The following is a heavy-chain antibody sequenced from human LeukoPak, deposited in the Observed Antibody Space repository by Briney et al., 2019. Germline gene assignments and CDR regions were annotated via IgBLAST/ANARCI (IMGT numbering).Heavy chain of an antibody. CDR2: IYYSGST. J-gene: IGHJ4*02. CDR3: ARDQGRRGHFDY. Sequence: SETLSLTCTVSGGSISSYYWSWIRQPPGKGLEWIGYIYYSGSTNYNPSLKSRVTISVDTSKNQFSLKLSSVTAADTAVYCCARDQGRRGHFDYWGQGTLVTVSS. D-gene: IGHD3-10*01. V-gene: IGHV4-59*01. CDR1: GGSISSYY.